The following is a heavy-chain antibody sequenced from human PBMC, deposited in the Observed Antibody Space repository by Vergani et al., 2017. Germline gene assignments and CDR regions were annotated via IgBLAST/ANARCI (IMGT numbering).Heavy chain of an antibody. CDR2: IYHSGST. V-gene: IGHV4-38-2*02. Sequence: QVQLQESGPGLVKPSETLSLTCTVSGYFISSGYYWGWIRQPPGKGLAWIGTIYHSGSTYYNPSLKSRVTISVDTSKNQFSLKLTSVTAADTAVYYCAREGRGSGWYLGHDYWGQGTLVTVSS. CDR1: GYFISSGYY. CDR3: AREGRGSGWYLGHDY. J-gene: IGHJ4*02. D-gene: IGHD6-19*01.